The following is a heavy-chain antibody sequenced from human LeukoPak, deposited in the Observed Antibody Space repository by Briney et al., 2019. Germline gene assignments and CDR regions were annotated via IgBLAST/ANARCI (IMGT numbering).Heavy chain of an antibody. J-gene: IGHJ4*02. V-gene: IGHV1-2*02. D-gene: IGHD3-10*01. Sequence: ASVKVSCKASGYTFTGYYIQWVRQAPGQGLEWMGWINPNSGGTNYAQKFQGRVTMTRDTSINTAYMELSRLRSDDTAVYYCAGDMVRGVILRRVLEYWGQGTLVTVSS. CDR3: AGDMVRGVILRRVLEY. CDR2: INPNSGGT. CDR1: GYTFTGYY.